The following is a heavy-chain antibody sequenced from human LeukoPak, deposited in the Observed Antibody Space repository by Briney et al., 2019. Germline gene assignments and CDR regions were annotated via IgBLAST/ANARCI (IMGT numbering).Heavy chain of an antibody. CDR1: GFTFSDYY. J-gene: IGHJ4*02. D-gene: IGHD2-15*01. Sequence: PGGSLRLSCAASGFTFSDYYMSWIRQAPGKGLQWVSYISTGGSTIYYADSVKGRFTISRDNAKNSLYLQMNSLRAEDTAVYYCARDMGSCSGGSCYSNSVFDYWGQGTLVTVSS. CDR3: ARDMGSCSGGSCYSNSVFDY. CDR2: ISTGGSTI. V-gene: IGHV3-11*04.